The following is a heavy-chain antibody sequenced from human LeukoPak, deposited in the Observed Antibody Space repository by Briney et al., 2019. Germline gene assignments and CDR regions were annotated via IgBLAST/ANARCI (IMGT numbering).Heavy chain of an antibody. D-gene: IGHD2-15*01. J-gene: IGHJ4*02. CDR1: GFTFSSYS. Sequence: PGGSMRLSCAASGFTFSSYSMNWVRQAPGKGLEWVSSISSSSSYIYYADSVKGRFTISRDNAKNSLYLQMNSLRAEDTAVYYCARGEVVAATPADYWGQGTLVTVSS. V-gene: IGHV3-21*01. CDR3: ARGEVVAATPADY. CDR2: ISSSSSYI.